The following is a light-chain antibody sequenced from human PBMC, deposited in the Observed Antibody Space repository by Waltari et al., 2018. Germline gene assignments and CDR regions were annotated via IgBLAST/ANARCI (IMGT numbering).Light chain of an antibody. J-gene: IGKJ2*01. V-gene: IGKV3-11*01. CDR1: QSVTNY. Sequence: DIVLTQSPAILSLSPGERASLSCRASQSVTNYLAWYQQKPGQAPRLLIYDTSNRATGIPARFSGSGFGTDFTLTISSLQAEDVAVYYCQQYFGTPPYTFGQGTKLEIK. CDR2: DTS. CDR3: QQYFGTPPYT.